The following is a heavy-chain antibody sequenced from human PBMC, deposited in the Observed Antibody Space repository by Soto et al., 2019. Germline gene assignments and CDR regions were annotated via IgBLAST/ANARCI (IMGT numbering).Heavy chain of an antibody. V-gene: IGHV3-30*18. Sequence: QVQLVESGGGVVQPGRSLRLYCAASGFTFSDYGMHWVRQAPGKGLEWVAVIAYDGSNKYYADSVKGRFTISRDNSKNTLYLQMDSLIAEDTAGYYCAKNHQRAPSSDGYNLIDYWGQGTLVTVSS. J-gene: IGHJ4*02. CDR1: GFTFSDYG. D-gene: IGHD5-12*01. CDR3: AKNHQRAPSSDGYNLIDY. CDR2: IAYDGSNK.